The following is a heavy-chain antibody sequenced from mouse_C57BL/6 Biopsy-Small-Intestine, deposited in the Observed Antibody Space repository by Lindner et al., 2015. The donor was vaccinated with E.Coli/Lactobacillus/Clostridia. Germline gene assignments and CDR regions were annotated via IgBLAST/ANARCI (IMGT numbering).Heavy chain of an antibody. CDR3: ARPAQYFDY. CDR2: IYPGDGDT. CDR1: GYAFSSSW. D-gene: IGHD3-2*02. V-gene: IGHV1-82*01. J-gene: IGHJ2*01. Sequence: VQLQESGPELVKPGASVKISCKASGYAFSSSWMNWVKQRPGKGLEWIGRIYPGDGDTNYNGKFKGKATLTADKSSSTAYMQLSSLTSEDSAVYFCARPAQYFDYWGQGTTLTVSS.